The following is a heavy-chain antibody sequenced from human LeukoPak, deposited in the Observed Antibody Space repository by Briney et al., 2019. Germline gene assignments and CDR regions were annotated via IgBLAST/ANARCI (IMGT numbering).Heavy chain of an antibody. CDR1: GFTFHDYY. Sequence: PGGSLRLSCAASGFTFHDYYMSWLRQAPGKGLEWVSYISSSATTTYYADSVKGRFTISRDNTKKSLYLQLTSLRAEDTAVYYCARANNWNYPYYFDYWGHGTLVTVSS. D-gene: IGHD1-7*01. V-gene: IGHV3-11*01. CDR2: ISSSATTT. CDR3: ARANNWNYPYYFDY. J-gene: IGHJ4*01.